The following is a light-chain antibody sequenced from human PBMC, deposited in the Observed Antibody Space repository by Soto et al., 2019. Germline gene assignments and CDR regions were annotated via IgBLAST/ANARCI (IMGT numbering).Light chain of an antibody. CDR1: QSTSSY. CDR2: QAS. Sequence: DIQMTHSPSTLSASVGDRVTITCRASQSTSSYLAWYQKKPGKAPKLLIYQASSLENGVPSRFSGSGSGTEFSLTISSLQPDDFATYYCQQYSSHSTFGQGTKVAIK. CDR3: QQYSSHST. V-gene: IGKV1-5*03. J-gene: IGKJ1*01.